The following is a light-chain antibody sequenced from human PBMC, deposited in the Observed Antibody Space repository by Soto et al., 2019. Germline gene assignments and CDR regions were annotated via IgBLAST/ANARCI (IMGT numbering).Light chain of an antibody. CDR2: GAS. V-gene: IGKV3-11*01. CDR1: QSVSSN. J-gene: IGKJ4*01. Sequence: EIVMTQSPATLSVSPGERATLSCRASQSVSSNLAWYQQKPGQAPRLLIYGASNRATGIPARFSGSGSETDFTLIISSLEPEDSAVYYCQQRSNWPSLTFGGGTKVDIK. CDR3: QQRSNWPSLT.